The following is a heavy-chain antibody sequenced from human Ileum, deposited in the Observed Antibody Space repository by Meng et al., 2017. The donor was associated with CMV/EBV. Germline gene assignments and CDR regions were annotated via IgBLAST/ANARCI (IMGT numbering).Heavy chain of an antibody. D-gene: IGHD3-10*01. CDR2: NTHRGGA. V-gene: IGHV4-34*01. Sequence: GHQQQGAGGLFMPPETLSLLLVVFGVSSNDYCCTWFGQSPGKGLEWFGDNTHRGGASYSSSFTVRATIAVDMSNYQFSRKLPFVTAADTAIYYCARGLASGWPDYWGQGTLVTVSS. CDR3: ARGLASGWPDY. CDR1: GVSSNDYC. J-gene: IGHJ4*02.